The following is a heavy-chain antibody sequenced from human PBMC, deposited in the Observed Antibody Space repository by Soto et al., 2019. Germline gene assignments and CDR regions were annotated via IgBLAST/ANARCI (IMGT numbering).Heavy chain of an antibody. CDR3: ARDSGSVDY. CDR2: ISYDGSNK. V-gene: IGHV3-30-3*01. Sequence: GGSLRLSCAASGFTFSSYAMHRVRQAPGKGLEGVAVISYDGSNKYYADSVKGRFTISRDNSKNTLYLQMNSLRAEDTAVYYFARDSGSVDYWAQGTPV. CDR1: GFTFSSYA. J-gene: IGHJ4*02. D-gene: IGHD3-10*01.